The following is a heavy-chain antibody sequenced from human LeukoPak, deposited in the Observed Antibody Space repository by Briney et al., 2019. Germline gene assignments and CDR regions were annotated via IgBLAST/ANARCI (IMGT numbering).Heavy chain of an antibody. V-gene: IGHV1-2*02. CDR3: ARSWDTVADAFDI. Sequence: GASVKVSCKASGYTFTGYYMHWVRQAPGQGLEWMGWINPNSGGTNYAQKFQGRVTMTGDTSISTAYMELSRLRSDDPAVYYCARSWDTVADAFDIWGQGTMVTVSS. CDR1: GYTFTGYY. D-gene: IGHD4-17*01. CDR2: INPNSGGT. J-gene: IGHJ3*02.